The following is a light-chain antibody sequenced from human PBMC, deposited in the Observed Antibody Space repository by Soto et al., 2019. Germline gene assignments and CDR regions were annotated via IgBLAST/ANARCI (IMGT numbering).Light chain of an antibody. V-gene: IGKV3-20*01. J-gene: IGKJ1*01. CDR2: GAS. Sequence: EIVLTQSPGTLSLSPGERATLSCRASQSVSSSYLAWYQHKPGQAPRLLIYGASSRATGIPDRFSGGGTGKDLTLTMSRLEPEDFAVYYCEQYGDSPRTFGQGPKVDIK. CDR3: EQYGDSPRT. CDR1: QSVSSSY.